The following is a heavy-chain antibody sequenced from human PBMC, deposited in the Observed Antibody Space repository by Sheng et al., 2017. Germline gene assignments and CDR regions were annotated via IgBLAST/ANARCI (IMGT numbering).Heavy chain of an antibody. CDR1: RHLQQLC. CDR2: IIPIFGTA. D-gene: IGHD5-12*01. CDR3: ASGYSGYETNYYYYGMDV. V-gene: IGHV1-69*01. J-gene: IGHJ6*02. Sequence: QVQLVQSGAEVKKPGSLGEGLLQGFWRHLQQLCYQLGATGPLDKGLSGWEGIIPIFGTANYAQKFQGRVTITADESTSTAYMELSSLRSEDTAVYYCASGYSGYETNYYYYGMDVWGQGTTVTVSS.